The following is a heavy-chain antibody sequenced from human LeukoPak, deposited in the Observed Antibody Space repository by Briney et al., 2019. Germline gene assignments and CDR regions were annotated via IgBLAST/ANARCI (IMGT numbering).Heavy chain of an antibody. J-gene: IGHJ4*02. CDR3: AKDGGWYMTYFDY. CDR1: GFTFSSYG. D-gene: IGHD6-19*01. V-gene: IGHV3-9*01. CDR2: ISWNSGSI. Sequence: PGRSLRLSCAASGFTFSSYGMHWVRQAPGKGLEWVSGISWNSGSIGYADSVKGRFTISRDNAKNSLYLQMNSLRAEDTALYYCAKDGGWYMTYFDYWGQGTLVTVSS.